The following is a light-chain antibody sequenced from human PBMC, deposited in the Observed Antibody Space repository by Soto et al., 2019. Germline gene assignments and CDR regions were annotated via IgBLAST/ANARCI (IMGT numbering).Light chain of an antibody. CDR2: GAS. CDR1: QSVSSSY. J-gene: IGKJ1*01. Sequence: EIVLTQSPGTLSLSPGERATLSCRASQSVSSSYLGWYQQKPGQAPRLLIYGASSRATGIPDRFSGSGSGTDFTLTISRLEPEDFAVYYCRQYGSSTWTFGQGTKVEIK. V-gene: IGKV3-20*01. CDR3: RQYGSSTWT.